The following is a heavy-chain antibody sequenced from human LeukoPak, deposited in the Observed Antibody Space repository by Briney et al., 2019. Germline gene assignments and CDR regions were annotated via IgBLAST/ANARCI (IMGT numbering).Heavy chain of an antibody. V-gene: IGHV4-34*01. CDR2: INHSGST. CDR3: TIAAAGTGNWFDP. CDR1: GGSFSGYY. D-gene: IGHD6-13*01. J-gene: IGHJ5*02. Sequence: SETLSLTCAVYGGSFSGYYWSWIRQPPGKGLEWIGEINHSGSTNYNPSLKSRVTISVDTSKNQFSLKLSSVTAADTAVYYCTIAAAGTGNWFDPWGQRTLVTVSS.